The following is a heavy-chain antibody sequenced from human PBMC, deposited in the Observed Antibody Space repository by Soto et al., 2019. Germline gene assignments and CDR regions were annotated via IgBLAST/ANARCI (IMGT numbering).Heavy chain of an antibody. CDR3: AKPHSKSYYDFWSGYYHCFDP. V-gene: IGHV3-23*01. J-gene: IGHJ5*02. D-gene: IGHD3-3*01. Sequence: GGSLRLSCAASGFTFTSYAMSWVRQAPGKGLEWVSAISGSGGSTYYADSVKGRFTISRDNSKNTLYLQMNSLRAEDTAVYYCAKPHSKSYYDFWSGYYHCFDPWGQGTLVTVSS. CDR1: GFTFTSYA. CDR2: ISGSGGST.